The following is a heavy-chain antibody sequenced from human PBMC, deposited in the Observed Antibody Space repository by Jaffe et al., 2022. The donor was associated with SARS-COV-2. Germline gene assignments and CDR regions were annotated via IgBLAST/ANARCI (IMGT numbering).Heavy chain of an antibody. V-gene: IGHV4-34*01. D-gene: IGHD3-22*01. CDR2: INHSGST. CDR3: ARVLRYYDSSGPFDY. CDR1: GGSFSGYY. Sequence: QVQLQQWGAGLLKPSETLSLTCAVYGGSFSGYYWSWIRQPPGKGLEWIGEINHSGSTNYNPSLKSRVTISVDTSKNQFSLKLSSVTAADTAVYYCARVLRYYDSSGPFDYWGQGTLVTVSS. J-gene: IGHJ4*02.